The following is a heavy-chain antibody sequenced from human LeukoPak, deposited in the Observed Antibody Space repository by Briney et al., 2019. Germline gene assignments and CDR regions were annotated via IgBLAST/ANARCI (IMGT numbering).Heavy chain of an antibody. Sequence: SETLSLTCAVYGGSFSNYYLRWVRQAPGKGLEWIGEVTHHGGTNYNPSLKSRVTISVDTSKNQFSLKLRSVAAADTAVYYCGLIFGDYSDFDSWGQGTLVTVSS. CDR1: GGSFSNYY. J-gene: IGHJ4*02. V-gene: IGHV4-34*01. D-gene: IGHD3-10*02. CDR3: GLIFGDYSDFDS. CDR2: VTHHGGT.